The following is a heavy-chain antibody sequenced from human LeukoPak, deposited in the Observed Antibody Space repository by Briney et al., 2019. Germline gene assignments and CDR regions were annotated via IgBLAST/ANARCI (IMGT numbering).Heavy chain of an antibody. CDR1: GFTFSSYG. CDR2: IMQDGSEK. D-gene: IGHD3-22*01. V-gene: IGHV3-7*03. Sequence: GGSVRLSCAASGFTFSSYGMSWVRQAPGKGLEWVANIMQDGSEKYYVDSVKGRFTISRDNAKNSLYLQMNSLRAEDTAVYYCARAYYSDSSGYYSFEDPYYYYMDVWGKGTTVTISS. J-gene: IGHJ6*03. CDR3: ARAYYSDSSGYYSFEDPYYYYMDV.